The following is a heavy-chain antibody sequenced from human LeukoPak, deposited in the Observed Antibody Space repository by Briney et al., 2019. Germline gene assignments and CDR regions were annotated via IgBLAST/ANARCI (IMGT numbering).Heavy chain of an antibody. CDR3: ATDRTSIAALDYFDY. D-gene: IGHD6-6*01. V-gene: IGHV1-24*01. CDR1: GYTLTELS. J-gene: IGHJ4*02. Sequence: ASVKVSCKVSGYTLTELSMHWVRQAPGKGLEWMGGSDPEDGETIYAQKFQGRVTMTEDTSTDTAYMELSSLRSEDTAVYYCATDRTSIAALDYFDYWGQGTLVTVSS. CDR2: SDPEDGET.